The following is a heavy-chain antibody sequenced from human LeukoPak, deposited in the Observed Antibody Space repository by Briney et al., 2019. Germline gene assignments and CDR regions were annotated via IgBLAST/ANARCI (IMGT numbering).Heavy chain of an antibody. V-gene: IGHV3-21*01. CDR3: ASVPLFLHA. D-gene: IGHD3-10*02. CDR1: GFTFSSYS. CDR2: ISSSSSCI. J-gene: IGHJ4*02. Sequence: PGGSLRLSCAASGFTFSSYSMNWVRQAPGKGLEWVSSISSSSSCIYYADSVKGRFTISRDNAKNSLYLQMNSLRAEDTAVYYCASVPLFLHAWGQGTLVTVSS.